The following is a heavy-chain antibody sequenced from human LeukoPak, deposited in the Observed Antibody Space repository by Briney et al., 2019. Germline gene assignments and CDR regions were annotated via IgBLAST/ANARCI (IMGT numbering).Heavy chain of an antibody. CDR3: ARDAGLVDAFDI. J-gene: IGHJ3*02. Sequence: GGSLRLSCAASGFTVSSNYMSWVRQAPGKGLEWVSDIYSGGSTYYADSVKGRFTISRDNSKNTLYLQMNSLRAEDTAVYYCARDAGLVDAFDIWGQGTMVTVSS. V-gene: IGHV3-66*01. D-gene: IGHD6-6*01. CDR1: GFTVSSNY. CDR2: IYSGGST.